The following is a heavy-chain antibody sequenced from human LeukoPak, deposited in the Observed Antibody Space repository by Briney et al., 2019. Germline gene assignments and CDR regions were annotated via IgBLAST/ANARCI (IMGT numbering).Heavy chain of an antibody. Sequence: GGSLRLSCAASGFTFSSYEMNWVRQAPGKGLEWASYISSSGSTIYYADFVNDRFTIPRDNAKNSLYLQMNSLRAEDTAVYYCARTPPTRSRLLHYYYYGMDVWGKGPTVTVSS. CDR2: ISSSGSTI. CDR3: ARTPPTRSRLLHYYYYGMDV. J-gene: IGHJ6*04. V-gene: IGHV3-48*03. D-gene: IGHD2-15*01. CDR1: GFTFSSYE.